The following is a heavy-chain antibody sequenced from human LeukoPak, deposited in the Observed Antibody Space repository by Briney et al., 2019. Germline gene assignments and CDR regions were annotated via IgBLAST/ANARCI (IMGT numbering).Heavy chain of an antibody. V-gene: IGHV2-70*04. Sequence: SGPALVKPTQTHTLTCTFSGFSLSTSGMRVSWIRQPPGKALEWLARIDWDDDKFYSTSLKTRLTISKDTSKNKVVLTMTNMVPVDTATYYCAREGGIMITFGGVIEPYYFDCWGQGTLVTVSS. CDR3: AREGGIMITFGGVIEPYYFDC. J-gene: IGHJ4*02. D-gene: IGHD3-16*02. CDR1: GFSLSTSGMR. CDR2: IDWDDDK.